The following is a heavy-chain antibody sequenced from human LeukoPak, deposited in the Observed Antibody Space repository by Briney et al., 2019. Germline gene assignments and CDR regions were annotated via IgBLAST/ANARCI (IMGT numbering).Heavy chain of an antibody. D-gene: IGHD6-13*01. V-gene: IGHV1-18*01. CDR2: ISAYNGNI. CDR3: ARGEQQLARFDP. Sequence: GASGKVSCKASGYTFTSYGIIWVRQAPGQGLGGMGWISAYNGNINYAQKLQGRVTMTTATSTSTAYMELRSLRSDDTAVYYCARGEQQLARFDPWGPGTLVTVSS. CDR1: GYTFTSYG. J-gene: IGHJ5*02.